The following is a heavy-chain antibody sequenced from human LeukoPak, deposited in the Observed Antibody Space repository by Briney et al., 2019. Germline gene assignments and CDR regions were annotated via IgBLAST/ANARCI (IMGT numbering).Heavy chain of an antibody. V-gene: IGHV3-23*01. J-gene: IGHJ5*02. CDR3: ACMATQYEGSWFDP. D-gene: IGHD5-24*01. CDR2: ISGSGGST. Sequence: TGGSLRLSCAASGFTFISYAMSWVRQAPGKGLEWVSAISGSGGSTYYADSVKGRFTISRDNSKNTLHLQMNSLRAEDTAVYYCACMATQYEGSWFDPWGQGTLVTVSS. CDR1: GFTFISYA.